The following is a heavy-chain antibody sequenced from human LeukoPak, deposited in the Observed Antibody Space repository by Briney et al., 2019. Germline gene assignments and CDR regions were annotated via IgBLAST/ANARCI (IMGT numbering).Heavy chain of an antibody. Sequence: GGSLRLSCAASGFTFSSYAMSWVPQAPGKGLEWVSAISGSGGSTYYADSVKGRFTISRDNSKNTLYLQMNSLRAEDTAVYYCAKGMATGKQYYSYYYGMDVWGQGTTVTVSS. CDR3: AKGMATGKQYYSYYYGMDV. CDR2: ISGSGGST. V-gene: IGHV3-23*01. D-gene: IGHD5-24*01. CDR1: GFTFSSYA. J-gene: IGHJ6*02.